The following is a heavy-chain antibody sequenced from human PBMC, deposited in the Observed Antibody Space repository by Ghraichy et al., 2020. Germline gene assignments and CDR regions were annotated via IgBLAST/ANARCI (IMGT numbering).Heavy chain of an antibody. CDR1: GFTFSDYY. Sequence: GGSLRLSCAASGFTFSDYYMSWIRQAPGKGLEWVSYISSSSSYTNYADSVKGRFTISRDNAKNSLYLQMNSLRAEDTAVYYCARDLHDLLWFGKGAFDIWGQGTMVTVSS. V-gene: IGHV3-11*05. CDR3: ARDLHDLLWFGKGAFDI. CDR2: ISSSSSYT. J-gene: IGHJ3*02. D-gene: IGHD3-10*01.